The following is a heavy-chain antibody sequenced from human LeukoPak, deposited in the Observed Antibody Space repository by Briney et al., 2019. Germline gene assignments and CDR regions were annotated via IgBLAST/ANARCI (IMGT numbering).Heavy chain of an antibody. Sequence: PSETLSLTCTVSGGSISRGDYYWSWLRQPPGMGLEWIGNIYYSGSTYYNPSLKSRVSISVDASKNQFSLALYSVTAADTAFYYCARGKVFDPWGQGTLVTVSS. J-gene: IGHJ5*02. V-gene: IGHV4-30-4*08. CDR3: ARGKVFDP. CDR1: GGSISRGDYY. CDR2: IYYSGST.